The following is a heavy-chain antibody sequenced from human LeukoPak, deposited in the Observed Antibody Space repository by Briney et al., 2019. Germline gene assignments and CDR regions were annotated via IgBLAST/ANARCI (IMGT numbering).Heavy chain of an antibody. Sequence: PGGSLRLSCAASGFTFSDYYMSWIRQAPGKGLEWVSYISSSGSTIYYADSVKGRFTISRDNAKNSLYLQMNSLSAEDTAVYYCARAIVATTRPLDYWGQGTVVTVSS. D-gene: IGHD5-12*01. CDR1: GFTFSDYY. CDR3: ARAIVATTRPLDY. V-gene: IGHV3-11*01. J-gene: IGHJ4*02. CDR2: ISSSGSTI.